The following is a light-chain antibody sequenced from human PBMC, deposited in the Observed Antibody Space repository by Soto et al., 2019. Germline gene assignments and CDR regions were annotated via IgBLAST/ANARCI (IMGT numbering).Light chain of an antibody. CDR2: DVS. Sequence: QSVVTQPASVSGSSGQSITISCTGTSSDVGGYNYVSWYQQHPGKAPKLMIYDVSNRPSGVSNRFSGSKSGNTASLTISGLQAEDEADYYCSSYTSSSTLYVFGTGTKVTVL. V-gene: IGLV2-14*01. CDR1: SSDVGGYNY. J-gene: IGLJ1*01. CDR3: SSYTSSSTLYV.